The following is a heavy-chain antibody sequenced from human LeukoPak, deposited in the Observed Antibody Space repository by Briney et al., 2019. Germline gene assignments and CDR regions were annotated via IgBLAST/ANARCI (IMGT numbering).Heavy chain of an antibody. CDR2: INAGNGNT. D-gene: IGHD6-19*01. CDR1: GYTFTSYA. Sequence: ASVKVSCKASGYTFTSYAMHWVRQAPGQRLEWMGWINAGNGNTKYSQKFQGRVTITRDTSASTAYMELSSLRSEDTAVYYCARDSVAGSLLGTDAFDIWGQGTMVTVSS. J-gene: IGHJ3*02. CDR3: ARDSVAGSLLGTDAFDI. V-gene: IGHV1-3*01.